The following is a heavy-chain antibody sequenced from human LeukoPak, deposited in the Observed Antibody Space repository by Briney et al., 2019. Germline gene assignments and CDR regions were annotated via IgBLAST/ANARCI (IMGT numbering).Heavy chain of an antibody. CDR1: GFTFSSYA. J-gene: IGHJ4*02. CDR3: AKYYYDSSGYYYFDY. Sequence: PGGSLRLSCAASGFTFSSYAMSWVRQAPGKGLEWVSAISGSDGSTYYADSVKGRFTISRDNSKNTLYLQMNSLRAEDTAVYYCAKYYYDSSGYYYFDYWGQGTLVTVSS. CDR2: ISGSDGST. V-gene: IGHV3-23*01. D-gene: IGHD3-22*01.